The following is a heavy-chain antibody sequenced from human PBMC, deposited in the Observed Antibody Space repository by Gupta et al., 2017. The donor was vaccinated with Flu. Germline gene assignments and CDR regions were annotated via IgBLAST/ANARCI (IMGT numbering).Heavy chain of an antibody. CDR3: EKDWKWNYNNYGMNV. V-gene: IGHV3-30*18. D-gene: IGHD5-24*01. CDR1: GFSFSNYG. J-gene: IGHJ6*01. CDR2: TSYDGRSK. Sequence: QEQVVESGGGVVQPGRSLRLSCAASGFSFSNYGMHWVRQAPGKGLEWVAVTSYDGRSKDYADSVKGRFTIARDNSKNTLYLQMNSLRTEDTAVYDCEKDWKWNYNNYGMNVWGQGTTVTVS.